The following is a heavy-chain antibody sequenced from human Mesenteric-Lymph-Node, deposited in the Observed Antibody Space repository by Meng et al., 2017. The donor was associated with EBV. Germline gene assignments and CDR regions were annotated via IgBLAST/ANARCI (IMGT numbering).Heavy chain of an antibody. CDR3: VSYDYGNYVSFDS. D-gene: IGHD4-11*01. J-gene: IGHJ4*02. Sequence: QRRRQDSGPGLWGPSGTVSLTRTVSAASIRRGSYYWGWIRQPPGKGLEWIGSIYYRGSTYYNPSLRSRVTISVDTSKNHFSLKLSSVTAADTAMYYCVSYDYGNYVSFDSWGQGILVTVSS. CDR1: AASIRRGSYY. V-gene: IGHV4-39*01. CDR2: IYYRGST.